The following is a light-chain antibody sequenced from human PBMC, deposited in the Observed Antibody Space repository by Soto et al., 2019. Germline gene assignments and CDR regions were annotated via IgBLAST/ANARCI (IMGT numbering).Light chain of an antibody. CDR1: SSDVGGYNY. CDR3: SSYTSSTTEV. J-gene: IGLJ1*01. V-gene: IGLV2-14*03. CDR2: DVS. Sequence: QSALTQPASVSGSPGQSIAISCTGTSSDVGGYNYVSWYQQHPGKAPKLMIYDVSSRPSGVSNRFSGSKSGNTASLTISGLQAGDEADYYCSSYTSSTTEVFGTGTRSPS.